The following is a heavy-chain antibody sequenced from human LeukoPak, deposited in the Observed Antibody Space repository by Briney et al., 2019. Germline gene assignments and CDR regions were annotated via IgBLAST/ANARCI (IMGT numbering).Heavy chain of an antibody. Sequence: GGSLRLSCAASGFTFSSYEMNWVRQAPGKGLEWVSYISSSGSTIYYADSVKGRFTISRDNAKNSLYLQMNSLRAEDTAVYYCARDQNYYDSSGYYDGYWGQGTLVTVSS. CDR1: GFTFSSYE. V-gene: IGHV3-48*03. CDR3: ARDQNYYDSSGYYDGY. CDR2: ISSSGSTI. D-gene: IGHD3-22*01. J-gene: IGHJ4*02.